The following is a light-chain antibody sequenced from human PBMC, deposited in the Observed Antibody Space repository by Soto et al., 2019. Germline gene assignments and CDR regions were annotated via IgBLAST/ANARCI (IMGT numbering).Light chain of an antibody. CDR3: QQYDNWPPP. CDR1: QRVSNN. Sequence: EIVMTQSPATLSVSPGERATLSCRASQRVSNNLAWYQQRPGRSPRLLIYATSTRATGIPARFSGSGSGTEFTLTISSLQSEDFAVYYCQQYDNWPPPFGQGTRLEMK. V-gene: IGKV3-15*01. CDR2: ATS. J-gene: IGKJ5*01.